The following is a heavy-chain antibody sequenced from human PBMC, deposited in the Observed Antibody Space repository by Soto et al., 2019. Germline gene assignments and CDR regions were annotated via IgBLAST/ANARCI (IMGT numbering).Heavy chain of an antibody. D-gene: IGHD6-13*01. CDR2: INNSGNS. Sequence: QVQLQQWGAGLLKPSETLSLTCAVYGGSFSGYYWSWIRQAPGKGLEWIGEINNSGNSNSNPSLTRRGTISLDTSKNQSSLRLNSVTAADTGVYYGARGLRAAVGTGSRFRYWGQGTLVTVSS. J-gene: IGHJ4*02. CDR1: GGSFSGYY. V-gene: IGHV4-34*01. CDR3: ARGLRAAVGTGSRFRY.